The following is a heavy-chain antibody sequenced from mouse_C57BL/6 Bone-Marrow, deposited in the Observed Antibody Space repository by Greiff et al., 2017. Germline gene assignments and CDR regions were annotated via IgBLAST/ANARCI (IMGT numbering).Heavy chain of an antibody. D-gene: IGHD6-1*01. CDR1: GYSFTGYY. CDR2: SNPSTGGT. Sequence: VQLQQSGPELVKPGASVKISCKASGYSFTGYYMNWVKQSPEKSLEWIGESNPSTGGTTYNQKFKAKATLTVDKSSSTAYMQLKSLTSEDSAVYYCARSQYYYAMDYWGQGTSVTVSS. CDR3: ARSQYYYAMDY. V-gene: IGHV1-42*01. J-gene: IGHJ4*01.